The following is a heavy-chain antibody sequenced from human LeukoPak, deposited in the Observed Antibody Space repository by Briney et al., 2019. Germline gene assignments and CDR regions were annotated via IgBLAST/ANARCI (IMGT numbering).Heavy chain of an antibody. CDR1: GFIFGSRW. J-gene: IGHJ4*02. CDR3: ATLLGDKTIFDY. D-gene: IGHD1-26*01. V-gene: IGHV3-7*01. CDR2: IKRDGSEE. Sequence: GGSLRLSCAASGFIFGSRWMSWVRQAPGKGLEWVANIKRDGSEEYYLDSVKGRFTIWRDNAKNSLYLQMNSLRAEDTAVYYCATLLGDKTIFDYWGQGTLVTVSS.